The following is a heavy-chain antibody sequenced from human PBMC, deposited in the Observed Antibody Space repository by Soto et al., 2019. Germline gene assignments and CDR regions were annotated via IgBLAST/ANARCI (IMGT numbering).Heavy chain of an antibody. J-gene: IGHJ4*02. Sequence: EVQLVESGGGLVQPGGSLRLSCAASGFTVNSNYMSWVRQAPGKGLEWVSVIYSDGSTYYADSVKGRFIISRDNSSNTPYFQMNSLRAEDTAVYYCATLTKYDILTGFYPCWGQGTLVTVSS. CDR3: ATLTKYDILTGFYPC. D-gene: IGHD3-9*01. V-gene: IGHV3-66*01. CDR2: IYSDGST. CDR1: GFTVNSNY.